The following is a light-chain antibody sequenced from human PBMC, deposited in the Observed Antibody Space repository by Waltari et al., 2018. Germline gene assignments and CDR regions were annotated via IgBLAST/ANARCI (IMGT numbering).Light chain of an antibody. CDR2: GAS. J-gene: IGKJ1*01. CDR3: QQYDEWPRT. Sequence: EVVLTQSPATLSVSPEERATLSCRASQSVNYYLAWYQQKDGQAPRLLIYGASPRATGIPARFSGSGSGTEFTLSISSLQSEDFGIYYCQQYDEWPRTFGHGTRVEI. CDR1: QSVNYY. V-gene: IGKV3-15*01.